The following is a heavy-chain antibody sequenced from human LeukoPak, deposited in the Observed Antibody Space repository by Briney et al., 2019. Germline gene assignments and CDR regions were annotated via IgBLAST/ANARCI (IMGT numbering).Heavy chain of an antibody. Sequence: PSETLSLTCTVSGGSISSYYWSWIRQPPGKGLEWIGYIYYSGSTNYNPSLKSRVTISVDTSKNQFSLKLSSVTAADTAVYYCARGLVGFAGKTYYYYGMDVWGQGTTVTVSS. CDR3: ARGLVGFAGKTYYYYGMDV. V-gene: IGHV4-59*12. J-gene: IGHJ6*02. CDR2: IYYSGST. D-gene: IGHD3-10*01. CDR1: GGSISSYY.